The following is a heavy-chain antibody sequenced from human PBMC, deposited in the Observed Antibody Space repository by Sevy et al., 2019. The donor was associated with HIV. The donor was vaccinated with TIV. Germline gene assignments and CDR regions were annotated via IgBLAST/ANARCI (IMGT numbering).Heavy chain of an antibody. V-gene: IGHV1-8*01. D-gene: IGHD2-21*02. Sequence: ASVKVSCKASGYTFTSYDINWVRQATGQGLEWMGWMNPNSGNTGYAQKFQGRVTMTRNTSISTAYMELSSLRSEDTAVYYCARGPFCSGDCQEVVLDGMDVWGQGTTVTVSS. J-gene: IGHJ6*02. CDR1: GYTFTSYD. CDR2: MNPNSGNT. CDR3: ARGPFCSGDCQEVVLDGMDV.